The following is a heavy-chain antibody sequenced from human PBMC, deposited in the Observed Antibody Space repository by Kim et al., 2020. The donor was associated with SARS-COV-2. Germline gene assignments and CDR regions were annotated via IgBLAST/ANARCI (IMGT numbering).Heavy chain of an antibody. D-gene: IGHD6-19*01. CDR2: IWYDGSNK. V-gene: IGHV3-33*01. J-gene: IGHJ4*02. CDR3: AREDQFGSSGCPDY. Sequence: GGSLRLSCAASGFTFSSYGMHWVRLAPGKGLEWVAVIWYDGSNKYYADSVKGRFTISRDKSKNTLYLQMNSLRAEDSAVYYCAREDQFGSSGCPDYWGQGTLVTVSS. CDR1: GFTFSSYG.